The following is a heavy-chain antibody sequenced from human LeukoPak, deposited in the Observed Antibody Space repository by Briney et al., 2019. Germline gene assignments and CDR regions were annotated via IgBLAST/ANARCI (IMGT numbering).Heavy chain of an antibody. CDR1: GFTFSSYA. Sequence: GGSLRLSCAASGFTFSSYAMSWVRQAPGKGLEWVSAISGSGGSTYYADSVKGRFTISRDNSKNTLYLQMNSLRAEDTAVYYCARPVGFGELLSGMDVWGQGTTVTVSS. V-gene: IGHV3-23*01. J-gene: IGHJ6*02. CDR2: ISGSGGST. CDR3: ARPVGFGELLSGMDV. D-gene: IGHD3-10*01.